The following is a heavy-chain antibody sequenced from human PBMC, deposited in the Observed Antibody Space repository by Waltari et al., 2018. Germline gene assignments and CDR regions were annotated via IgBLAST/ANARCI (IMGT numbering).Heavy chain of an antibody. V-gene: IGHV3-53*01. CDR1: GFTVSNYY. CDR3: ARDVAGYYYFDL. CDR2: INSGGDT. Sequence: EVQLVESGGGLIQPGGYLRLSCAASGFTVSNYYLSWVRQAPGKGLEWVSVINSGGDTHYADSVKGRFTISRDNSKNTIYLQLNTLRAEDTALYYCARDVAGYYYFDLWGRGTLVTV. J-gene: IGHJ2*01.